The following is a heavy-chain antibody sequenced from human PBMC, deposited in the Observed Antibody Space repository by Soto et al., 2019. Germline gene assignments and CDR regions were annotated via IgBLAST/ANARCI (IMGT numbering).Heavy chain of an antibody. CDR1: GFTFSSYA. CDR3: ARDRLYDSNTYYYKYGRDV. V-gene: IGHV3-30-3*01. Sequence: QVQLVDSGGGVVQPGRSLRLSCAASGFTFSSYAMHWVRQAPGKGLVWVAVISYDETDEYYADSVKGRFTISRDTSKNTLYLQRSSLRPEDTAVYYCARDRLYDSNTYYYKYGRDVWGQGTTVTVPS. J-gene: IGHJ6*02. D-gene: IGHD3-22*01. CDR2: ISYDETDE.